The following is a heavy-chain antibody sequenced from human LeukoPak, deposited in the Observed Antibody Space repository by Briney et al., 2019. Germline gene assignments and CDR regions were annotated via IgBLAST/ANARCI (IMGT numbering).Heavy chain of an antibody. CDR1: GGTFSSYA. V-gene: IGHV1-69*01. CDR2: IIPIFGTA. CDR3: ARESRNYDFWSGSNL. Sequence: GSSVKVSCKASGGTFSSYAISWVRQAPGQGLEWMGGIIPIFGTANYAQKFQGRVTITADESTSTAYMELSSLRSEDTAVYYCARESRNYDFWSGSNLWGQGTLVTVS. J-gene: IGHJ5*02. D-gene: IGHD3-3*01.